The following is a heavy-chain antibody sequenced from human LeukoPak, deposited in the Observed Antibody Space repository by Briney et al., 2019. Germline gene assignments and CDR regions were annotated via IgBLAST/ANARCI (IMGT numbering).Heavy chain of an antibody. V-gene: IGHV4-34*01. J-gene: IGHJ3*02. D-gene: IGHD2-2*01. CDR2: INHSGST. CDR1: GGSFSGYY. CDR3: ARDGICSSTSCYAFDI. Sequence: PSETLSLTCAVYGGSFSGYYWSWIRQPPGNGLEWIGEINHSGSTNYNPSLKSRVTISVDTSKNQFSLKLSSVTAADTAVYYCARDGICSSTSCYAFDIWGQGTMVTVSS.